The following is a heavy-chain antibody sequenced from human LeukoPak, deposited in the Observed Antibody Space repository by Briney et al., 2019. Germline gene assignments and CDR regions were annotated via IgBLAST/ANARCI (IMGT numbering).Heavy chain of an antibody. V-gene: IGHV3-23*01. CDR2: ISGSGGST. CDR3: AKGGGAYYSDSSTYSAPFEH. CDR1: GFTFSSYA. Sequence: GSLRLSCAASGFTFSSYAINWVRQAPGKGLEWVSGISGSGGSTYYADPVKGRFTISRDNSKNTLYLQMNSLRAEDTAVYYCAKGGGAYYSDSSTYSAPFEHWGQGTLVTVSS. D-gene: IGHD3-22*01. J-gene: IGHJ4*02.